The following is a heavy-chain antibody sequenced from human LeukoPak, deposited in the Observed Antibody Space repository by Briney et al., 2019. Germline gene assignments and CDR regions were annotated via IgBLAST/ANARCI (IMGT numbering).Heavy chain of an antibody. CDR1: GSTFSGFW. J-gene: IGHJ4*02. CDR3: ARETEGMATRY. V-gene: IGHV3-7*01. Sequence: GGPLSLSCAAPGSTFSGFWLSWFSRLQGRGLVGLANIKQDGSEKYYVDSVKGRFTISRDNAKNSLYLQMNSLRAEDTAVYYCARETEGMATRYWGQGTLVTVSS. D-gene: IGHD5-24*01. CDR2: IKQDGSEK.